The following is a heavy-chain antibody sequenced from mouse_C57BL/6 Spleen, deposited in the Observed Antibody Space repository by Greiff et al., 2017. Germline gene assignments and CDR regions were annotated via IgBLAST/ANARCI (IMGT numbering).Heavy chain of an antibody. CDR3: ARDREADYYAMDY. V-gene: IGHV5-4*01. CDR1: GFTFSSYA. D-gene: IGHD3-1*01. CDR2: ISDGGSYT. Sequence: EVKLVESGGGLVKPGGSLKLSCAASGFTFSSYAMSWVRQTPEKRLEWVATISDGGSYTYYPDNVKGRFTISRYNAKNNLYLQVSHLKSEDTAMYYCARDREADYYAMDYWGQGTSVTVSS. J-gene: IGHJ4*01.